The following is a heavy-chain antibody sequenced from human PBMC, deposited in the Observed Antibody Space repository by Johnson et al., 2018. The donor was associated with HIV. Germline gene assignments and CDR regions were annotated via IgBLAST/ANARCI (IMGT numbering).Heavy chain of an antibody. V-gene: IGHV3-33*06. D-gene: IGHD4-17*01. J-gene: IGHJ3*02. Sequence: VHLVESGGGVVQPGKSLRLSCAASGFTFSGYAIHWVRQAPGKGLEWVAVIWYDGSNKYHADSVKGRFTISRDNSKNALYLQMNSLRAEDTAVYYCAKALGVYGDYVLDAFDIWGQGTMVTVSS. CDR3: AKALGVYGDYVLDAFDI. CDR2: IWYDGSNK. CDR1: GFTFSGYA.